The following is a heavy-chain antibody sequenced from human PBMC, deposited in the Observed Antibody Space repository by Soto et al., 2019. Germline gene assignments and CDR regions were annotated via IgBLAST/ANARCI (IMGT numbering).Heavy chain of an antibody. Sequence: SETLSLTCAVYGGSFSGYYWSWIRQHPGKGLEWIGYIYYSGSTYYNPSLKSRVTISVDTSKNQFSLKLSSVTAADTAVYYCARGLGYCSGGSCPEGYNWFDPWGQGTLVTVSS. CDR3: ARGLGYCSGGSCPEGYNWFDP. J-gene: IGHJ5*02. D-gene: IGHD2-15*01. CDR2: IYYSGST. CDR1: GGSFSGYY. V-gene: IGHV4-31*11.